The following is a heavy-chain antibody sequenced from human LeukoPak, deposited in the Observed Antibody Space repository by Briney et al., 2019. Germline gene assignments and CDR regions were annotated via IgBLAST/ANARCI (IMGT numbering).Heavy chain of an antibody. V-gene: IGHV4-39*02. J-gene: IGHJ5*02. D-gene: IGHD1-1*01. CDR1: GASINSSDRY. CDR2: IYYSGIT. CDR3: ARDRLQLQS. Sequence: SETLSLTCTVSGASINSSDRYWGWIRQPPGKGLEWIGSIYYSGITYHNPSLKSRVTISVDTSNNQFSLKMSSVTAADTAVYYCARDRLQLQSWGQGTLVTVSS.